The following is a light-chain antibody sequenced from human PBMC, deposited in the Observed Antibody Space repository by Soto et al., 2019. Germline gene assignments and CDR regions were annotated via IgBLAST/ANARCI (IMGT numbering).Light chain of an antibody. J-gene: IGLJ1*01. CDR3: SSYTTSSTLQV. CDR2: DVS. CDR1: SSDVGGYNY. Sequence: SVLTQPASVSGSPGQSITISCTGTSSDVGGYNYVSWYQQHPGKAPKLMIYDVSNRPSGVSNRFSGSKSGNTASLTISGFQAEDEDAYYCSSYTTSSTLQVFGTGTKVTVL. V-gene: IGLV2-14*01.